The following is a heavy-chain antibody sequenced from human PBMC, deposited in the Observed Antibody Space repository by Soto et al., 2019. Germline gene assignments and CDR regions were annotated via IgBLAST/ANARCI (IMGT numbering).Heavy chain of an antibody. CDR2: IIPIFGTA. CDR3: AVPRRATVVTPGYFQH. CDR1: GGTFSSYA. J-gene: IGHJ1*01. Sequence: SLKVSCKASGGTFSSYAISWVRQAPGQGLEWMGGIIPIFGTANYAQKFQGRVTITADESTSTAYMELSSLRSEDTAVYYCAVPRRATVVTPGYFQHWGQGTLVTVSS. D-gene: IGHD4-17*01. V-gene: IGHV1-69*13.